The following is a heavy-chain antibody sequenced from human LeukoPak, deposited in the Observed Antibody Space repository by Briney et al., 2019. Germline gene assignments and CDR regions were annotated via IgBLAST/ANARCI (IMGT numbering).Heavy chain of an antibody. CDR2: ISGSGGST. V-gene: IGHV3-23*01. CDR1: TXXSYX. D-gene: IGHD3-3*01. CDR3: AKTYYDFWSGYPKYNWFDP. J-gene: IGHJ5*02. Sequence: TXXSYXXSWVRQAPGKGLEWVSAISGSGGSTYYADSVKGRFTISRDNSKNTLYLQMNSLRAEDTAVYYCAKTYYDFWSGYPKYNWFDPWGQGTLVTVSS.